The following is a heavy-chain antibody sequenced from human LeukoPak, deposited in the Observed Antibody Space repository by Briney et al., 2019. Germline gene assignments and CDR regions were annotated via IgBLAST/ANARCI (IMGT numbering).Heavy chain of an antibody. J-gene: IGHJ4*02. V-gene: IGHV1-2*02. D-gene: IGHD1-7*01. CDR3: ARDFAWGINWNFDYCDY. Sequence: ASVKVSCKASGYTFTGYYMHWVRQAPGQGLEWMGWINPNSGGTNYAQKFQGRVTMTTDTSTSTAYMELRSLRSDDTAVYYCARDFAWGINWNFDYCDYWGQGTLVTVSS. CDR2: INPNSGGT. CDR1: GYTFTGYY.